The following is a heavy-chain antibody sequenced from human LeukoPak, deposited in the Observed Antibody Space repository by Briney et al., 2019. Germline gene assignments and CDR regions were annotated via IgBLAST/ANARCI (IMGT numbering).Heavy chain of an antibody. CDR1: GGSISSSIYY. CDR3: ASFPRDSSSWYY. Sequence: SETLSLTCTVSGGSISSSIYYWGWIRQPPGKGLEWIGSIYYSGSTYYNPSLKSRVTISVDTSKNQFSLKLSSVTAADTAVYYCASFPRDSSSWYYWGQGTLVTVSS. V-gene: IGHV4-39*01. D-gene: IGHD6-13*01. J-gene: IGHJ4*02. CDR2: IYYSGST.